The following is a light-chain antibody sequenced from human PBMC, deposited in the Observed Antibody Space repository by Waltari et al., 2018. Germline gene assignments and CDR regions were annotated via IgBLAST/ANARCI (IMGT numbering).Light chain of an antibody. CDR3: HVWHPHVDPGV. V-gene: IGLV3-21*04. CDR2: YYR. CDR1: NIGTYS. Sequence: SYVLTQPPSVSVAPGETATITCGGDNIGTYSVHWYQQKAGQAPVLVIFYYRDRPSGIPDRFPGSNSGNTATRTISRVEAGDEARYYCHVWHPHVDPGVFGTGTEVTVL. J-gene: IGLJ1*01.